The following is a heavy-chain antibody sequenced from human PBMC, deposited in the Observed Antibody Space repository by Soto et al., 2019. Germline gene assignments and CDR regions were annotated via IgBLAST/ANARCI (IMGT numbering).Heavy chain of an antibody. V-gene: IGHV2-70*01. CDR3: ARVLAVVHAFDI. Sequence: SCPTLVNPTQTLTLTCTFSGFSLSTSGMCVSWIRQPPGKALEWLALIDWDDDKYYSASLKTRLTISKDTSKNQVVLTMTNMDPVDTATYYCARVLAVVHAFDIWGQGTMVTVSS. D-gene: IGHD6-19*01. J-gene: IGHJ3*02. CDR1: GFSLSTSGMC. CDR2: IDWDDDK.